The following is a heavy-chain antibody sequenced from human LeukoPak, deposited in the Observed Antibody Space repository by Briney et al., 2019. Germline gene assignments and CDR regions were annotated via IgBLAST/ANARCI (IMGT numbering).Heavy chain of an antibody. V-gene: IGHV1-18*01. D-gene: IGHD3-16*02. CDR1: GYTFTSYG. Sequence: ASVKVSCKASGYTFTSYGISWVRQAPGQGLEWMGWISADSCNTYYAQKLQGRVTMTTDTSTSTADMELRSLRSDDTDVYYCATSAVDMIKFVGVIVIGPDAFDTWGQGTMVTVSS. CDR2: ISADSCNT. J-gene: IGHJ3*02. CDR3: ATSAVDMIKFVGVIVIGPDAFDT.